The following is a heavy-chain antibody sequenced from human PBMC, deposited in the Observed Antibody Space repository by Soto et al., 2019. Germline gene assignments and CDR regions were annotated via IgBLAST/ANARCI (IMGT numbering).Heavy chain of an antibody. CDR1: GGSFSGYY. CDR3: AGSNETGGGYYYYGMDV. J-gene: IGHJ6*02. CDR2: INHSGST. D-gene: IGHD4-4*01. V-gene: IGHV4-34*01. Sequence: SETLSLTCAVYGGSFSGYYWSWIRQPPGKGLEWIGEINHSGSTNYNPSLKSRVTISVDTSKNQFSLKLSSVTAADTAVYYCAGSNETGGGYYYYGMDVWGQGTTVTVSS.